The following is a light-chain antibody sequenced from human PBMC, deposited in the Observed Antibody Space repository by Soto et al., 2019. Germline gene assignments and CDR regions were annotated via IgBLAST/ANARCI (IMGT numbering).Light chain of an antibody. Sequence: SAMTQTPLSLPVTPGETASISCSSRQGLWDSHDGNTYVDWYLQRPAQSPQILLYTRAYLTSGLPDRFSGSGSGTDFTLKISRVEAEDVGVYSCMQRREFPYTFGRGTKLQIK. V-gene: IGKV2-40*01. J-gene: IGKJ2*01. CDR3: MQRREFPYT. CDR1: QGLWDSHDGNTY. CDR2: TRA.